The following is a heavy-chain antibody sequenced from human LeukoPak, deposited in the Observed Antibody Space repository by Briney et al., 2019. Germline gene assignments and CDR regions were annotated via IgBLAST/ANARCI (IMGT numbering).Heavy chain of an antibody. Sequence: PGGSLRLSCAASGFTVSNNYMNWVRQAPGKGLEWVSLIYSRGDTHYADSVKGRFTISRDSSKNTLYLQMNSLRAEDTAVYYCARDPPAVRTNTYAWGQGTLVTVSS. D-gene: IGHD4/OR15-4a*01. V-gene: IGHV3-66*01. CDR2: IYSRGDT. CDR1: GFTVSNNY. J-gene: IGHJ5*02. CDR3: ARDPPAVRTNTYA.